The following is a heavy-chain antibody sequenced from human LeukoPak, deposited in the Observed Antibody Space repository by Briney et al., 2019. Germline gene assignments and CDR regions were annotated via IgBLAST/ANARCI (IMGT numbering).Heavy chain of an antibody. J-gene: IGHJ4*02. CDR2: ISWNSGSI. D-gene: IGHD2-15*01. Sequence: GRSLRLSCAASGFTFDDYAMHWVRQAPGKGLEWVSGISWNSGSIGYADSVKGRFTISRDNAKNSQYLQMNSLRAEDTALYYCAAGNSYCSGGSCYSWGQGTLVTVSS. V-gene: IGHV3-9*01. CDR3: AAGNSYCSGGSCYS. CDR1: GFTFDDYA.